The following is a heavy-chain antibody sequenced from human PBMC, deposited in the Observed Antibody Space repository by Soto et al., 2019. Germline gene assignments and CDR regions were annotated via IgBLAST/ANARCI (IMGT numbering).Heavy chain of an antibody. Sequence: ASVKVSCKASGGTFSSYAISWVRRAPGQGLEWMGGIIPIFGTANYAQKFQGRVTITADKSTSTAYMELSSLRSEDTAVYYCATTYYDFWSGPPNNWFDPWGQGTLVTVSS. CDR2: IIPIFGTA. V-gene: IGHV1-69*06. CDR1: GGTFSSYA. J-gene: IGHJ5*02. D-gene: IGHD3-3*01. CDR3: ATTYYDFWSGPPNNWFDP.